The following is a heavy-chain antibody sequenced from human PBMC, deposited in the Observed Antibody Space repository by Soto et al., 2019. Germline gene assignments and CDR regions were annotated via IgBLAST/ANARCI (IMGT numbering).Heavy chain of an antibody. CDR3: ARELQIVVVVAANRYFDY. CDR1: GYTFTSYG. J-gene: IGHJ4*02. D-gene: IGHD2-15*01. V-gene: IGHV1-18*01. CDR2: ISAYNGNT. Sequence: ASVKVSCKASGYTFTSYGISWVRQAPGQGLEWMGWISAYNGNTNYAQKLQGRVTMTTDTSTSTAYMELSSLRSEDTAVYYCARELQIVVVVAANRYFDYWGQGTLVTVSS.